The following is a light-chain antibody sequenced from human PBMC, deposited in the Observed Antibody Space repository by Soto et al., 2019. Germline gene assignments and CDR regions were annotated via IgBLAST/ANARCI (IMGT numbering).Light chain of an antibody. J-gene: IGKJ2*01. CDR3: KQYKSYPYT. CDR2: DAS. CDR1: QSVSSW. Sequence: DIQMTQSPSTLSASVGDRVTITCRASQSVSSWLAWYRQKPGKAPNLLIYDASSLESGVPSRFSGSGSGTEFTLTISSLQPDDFAAYYCKQYKSYPYTFGQGTKLEIK. V-gene: IGKV1-5*01.